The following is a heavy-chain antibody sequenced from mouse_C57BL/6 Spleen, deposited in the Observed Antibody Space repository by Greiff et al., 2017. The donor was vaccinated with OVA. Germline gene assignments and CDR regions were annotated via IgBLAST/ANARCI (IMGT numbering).Heavy chain of an antibody. J-gene: IGHJ3*01. CDR3: ARNYYGSSYGFAY. Sequence: QVQLKESGAELVKPGASVQMSCKASGYTFTTYPIEWMKQNHGKSLEWIGNFHPYNDDTKYNEKFKGKATLTVEKSSSTVYLELSRLTSDDSAVYYCARNYYGSSYGFAYWGQGTLVTVSA. CDR2: FHPYNDDT. D-gene: IGHD1-1*01. V-gene: IGHV1-47*01. CDR1: GYTFTTYP.